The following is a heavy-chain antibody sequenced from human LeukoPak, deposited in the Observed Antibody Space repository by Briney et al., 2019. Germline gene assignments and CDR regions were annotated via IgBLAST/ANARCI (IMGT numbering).Heavy chain of an antibody. CDR3: AREEADSSSLFDP. CDR1: GYTFTGYY. Sequence: GASVKVSCKASGYTFTGYYMHWVRQAPGQGLEWMGWINPNSGGTNYAQKFQGRVTMTRDTSISTAYMELSRLRSDDTAVYYCAREEADSSSLFDPWGQGTLVTVSS. V-gene: IGHV1-2*02. CDR2: INPNSGGT. J-gene: IGHJ5*02. D-gene: IGHD6-13*01.